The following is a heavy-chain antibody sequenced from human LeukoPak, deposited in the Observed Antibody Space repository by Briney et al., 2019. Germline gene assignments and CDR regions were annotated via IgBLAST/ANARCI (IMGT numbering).Heavy chain of an antibody. CDR2: IKPGGGSA. CDR1: GYTFTRHF. CDR3: ARDPGTAGPRWYFHL. Sequence: GASVTVSCKASGYTFTRHFVHWVRQAPGQRLEWMGLIKPGGGSANYAQTFQGRVTITSDTSTNTVYMDLSSLTSDDTAIYFCARDPGTAGPRWYFHLWGPGTLVTVSS. J-gene: IGHJ2*01. V-gene: IGHV1-46*01. D-gene: IGHD1-14*01.